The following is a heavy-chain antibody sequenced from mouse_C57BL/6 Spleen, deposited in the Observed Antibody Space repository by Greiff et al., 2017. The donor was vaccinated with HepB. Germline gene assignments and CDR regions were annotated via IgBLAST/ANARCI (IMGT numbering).Heavy chain of an antibody. CDR1: GYTFTDYY. CDR2: INPYNGGT. D-gene: IGHD1-1*01. Sequence: EVQLQQSGPVLVKPGASVKMSCKASGYTFTDYYMNWVKQSHGKSLEWIGVINPYNGGTSYNQKFKGKATLTVDKSSSTAYMELNSLTSEDSAVYYCARTYGSPHYYAMDYWGQGTSVTVSS. CDR3: ARTYGSPHYYAMDY. V-gene: IGHV1-19*01. J-gene: IGHJ4*01.